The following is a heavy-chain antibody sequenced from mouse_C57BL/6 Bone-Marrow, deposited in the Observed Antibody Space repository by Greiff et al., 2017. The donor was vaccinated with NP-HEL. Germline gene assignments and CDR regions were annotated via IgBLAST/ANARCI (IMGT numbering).Heavy chain of an antibody. D-gene: IGHD2-3*01. V-gene: IGHV5-9-1*02. CDR1: GFTFSSYA. CDR2: ISSGGDYI. CDR3: TRDGGYYLGFAY. Sequence: EVHLVESGEGLVKPGGSLKLSCAASGFTFSSYAMSWVRQTPEKRLEWVAYISSGGDYIYYADTVKGRFTISRDNARNTLYLQMSSLKSEDTAMYYCTRDGGYYLGFAYWGQGTLVTVSA. J-gene: IGHJ3*01.